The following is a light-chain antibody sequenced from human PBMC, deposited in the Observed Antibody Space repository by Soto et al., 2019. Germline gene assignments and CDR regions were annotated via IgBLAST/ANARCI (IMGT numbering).Light chain of an antibody. Sequence: DIQMTQSPSSLSASVGDRVTITCRASQGIKNYLVWFQQKPGKAPKSLIHGASSLQSGVPSRFSGSGYGTDFTHDIASLQPEDFATYYCQQYITYPHTFGQGTKLEI. CDR2: GAS. V-gene: IGKV1-16*01. J-gene: IGKJ2*01. CDR3: QQYITYPHT. CDR1: QGIKNY.